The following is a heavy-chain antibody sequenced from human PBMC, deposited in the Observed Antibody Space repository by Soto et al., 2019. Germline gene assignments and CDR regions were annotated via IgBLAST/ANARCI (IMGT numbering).Heavy chain of an antibody. J-gene: IGHJ6*02. D-gene: IGHD6-19*01. CDR2: IIPIGGST. CDR1: GYTFTDYY. Sequence: GASVKVSCKASGYTFTDYYIHWVRQAPGQGLEWMGMIIPIGGSTNYAQKFRGRVTITADESTSTAYMELSSLRSEDTAVYYCARGAIAVAGDYYYYGMDVWGQGTTVTVSS. CDR3: ARGAIAVAGDYYYYGMDV. V-gene: IGHV1-46*01.